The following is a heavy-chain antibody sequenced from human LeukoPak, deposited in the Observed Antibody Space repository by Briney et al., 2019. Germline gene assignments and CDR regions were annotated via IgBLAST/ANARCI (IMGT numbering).Heavy chain of an antibody. CDR2: IYPGDSDT. Sequence: GESLKISCKGSCYSFTSYWIGWGRQMPGKSLEWMGIIYPGDSDTRYSPSFQGQVTISADKSISTAYLQWSSLKASDTAMYYCARAPYSSSWGYFQHWGQGTLVTVSS. D-gene: IGHD6-13*01. V-gene: IGHV5-51*01. J-gene: IGHJ1*01. CDR3: ARAPYSSSWGYFQH. CDR1: CYSFTSYW.